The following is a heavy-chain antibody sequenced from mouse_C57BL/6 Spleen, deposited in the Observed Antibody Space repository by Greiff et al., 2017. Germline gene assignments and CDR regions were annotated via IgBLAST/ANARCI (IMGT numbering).Heavy chain of an antibody. CDR3: ARNYGSSYPWYFDV. D-gene: IGHD1-1*01. V-gene: IGHV1-18*01. CDR2: INPNNGCT. J-gene: IGHJ1*03. CDR1: GYTFTDYN. Sequence: VQLKESGPELVKPGASVKIPCKASGYTFTDYNMDWVKQSHGKSLEWIGDINPNNGCTIYNQKFKGKATLTVDKSSSTAYMELRSLTSEDTAVYYCARNYGSSYPWYFDVWGTGTTVTVSS.